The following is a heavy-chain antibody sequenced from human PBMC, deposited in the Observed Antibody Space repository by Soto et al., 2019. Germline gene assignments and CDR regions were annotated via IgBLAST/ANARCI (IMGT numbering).Heavy chain of an antibody. V-gene: IGHV3-30-3*01. J-gene: IGHJ4*02. CDR3: ARDRVRGWYQPAPFVY. CDR2: ISYDGSNK. CDR1: GFTFSSYA. D-gene: IGHD6-19*01. Sequence: GGSLRLSCAASGFTFSSYAMHWVRQAPGKGLEWVAVISYDGSNKYYADSVKGRFTISRDNSKNTLYLQMNSLRAEDTAVYYCARDRVRGWYQPAPFVYWGQGTLVTVSS.